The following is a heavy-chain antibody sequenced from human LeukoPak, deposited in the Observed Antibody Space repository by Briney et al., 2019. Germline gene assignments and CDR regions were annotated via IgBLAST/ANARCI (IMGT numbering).Heavy chain of an antibody. Sequence: GASVKVSCKASGGTFSSYAISWVRQAPGQGLEWMGGIIPIFGTANYAQKFQGRVTITADKPTSTAYMELSSLRSEDTAVYYCASIAAAGTLWFDPWGQGTLVTVSS. CDR2: IIPIFGTA. J-gene: IGHJ5*02. CDR3: ASIAAAGTLWFDP. V-gene: IGHV1-69*06. CDR1: GGTFSSYA. D-gene: IGHD6-13*01.